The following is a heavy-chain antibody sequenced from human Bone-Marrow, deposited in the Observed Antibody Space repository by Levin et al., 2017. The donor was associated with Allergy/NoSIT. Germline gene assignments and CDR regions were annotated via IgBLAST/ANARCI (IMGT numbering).Heavy chain of an antibody. CDR3: ARDIPTEVDYEYLY. V-gene: IGHV1-2*02. D-gene: IGHD5-12*01. Sequence: PAASVKVSCKASGYTFTGYYMHWVRQAPGQGLEWMGWINPNSGGTNYAQKFQGRVTMTRDTSISTAYMELSRLRSDDTAVYYCARDIPTEVDYEYLYWGQGTLVTVSS. J-gene: IGHJ4*02. CDR2: INPNSGGT. CDR1: GYTFTGYY.